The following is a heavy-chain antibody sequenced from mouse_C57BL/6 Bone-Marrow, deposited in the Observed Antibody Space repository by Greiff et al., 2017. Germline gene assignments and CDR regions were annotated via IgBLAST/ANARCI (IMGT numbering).Heavy chain of an antibody. J-gene: IGHJ3*01. CDR3: AMKGIYYGLWFAY. V-gene: IGHV1-59*01. D-gene: IGHD2-1*01. CDR1: GYTFTSYW. CDR2: IDPSDSYT. Sequence: QVQLKQPGAELVRPGPSVKLSCKASGYTFTSYWMHWVKQRPGQGLEWIGVIDPSDSYTNYNQKFKGKATLTVDTSSSTAYMQLSSLTSEDSAVYYCAMKGIYYGLWFAYWGQGTLVTVSA.